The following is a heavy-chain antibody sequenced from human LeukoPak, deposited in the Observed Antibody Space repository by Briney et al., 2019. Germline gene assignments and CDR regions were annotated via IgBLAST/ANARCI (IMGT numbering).Heavy chain of an antibody. J-gene: IGHJ5*02. V-gene: IGHV3-23*01. CDR3: AKGVHHDGSGSRHWFDP. CDR2: ISASGGST. CDR1: YFNFSRHC. D-gene: IGHD3-10*01. Sequence: LAGGSLSLFCAGSYFNFSRHCLGSVRLTPGEWRGCLSFISASGGSTYYSDSVKGRFIISRENSEDKLYLQMNSLIVEDTALYYCAKGVHHDGSGSRHWFDPWGKAVLVTVSS.